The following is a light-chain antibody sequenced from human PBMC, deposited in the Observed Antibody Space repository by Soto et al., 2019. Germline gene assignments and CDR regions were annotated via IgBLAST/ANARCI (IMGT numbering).Light chain of an antibody. Sequence: EIVLTQSPGTLSLSPGERATLSCRASQSVSNNYLAWYQQKPGQAPGLLIYDASSRATGIPDRFSGSGSGTDFTLTITRLEPEDFAVYYRQRYGRSAGLFTFGPGTKVDIK. J-gene: IGKJ3*01. V-gene: IGKV3-20*01. CDR1: QSVSNNY. CDR2: DAS. CDR3: QRYGRSAGLFT.